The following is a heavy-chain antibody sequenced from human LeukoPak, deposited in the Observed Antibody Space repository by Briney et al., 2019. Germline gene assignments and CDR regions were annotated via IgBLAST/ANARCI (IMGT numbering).Heavy chain of an antibody. CDR1: GFTFSSYW. V-gene: IGHV3-7*03. J-gene: IGHJ4*02. CDR3: ARGHVLLWFGEFHY. CDR2: IKQDGSEK. D-gene: IGHD3-10*01. Sequence: PGGSLRLSCAASGFTFSSYWMSWVRQAPGKGPEWVANIKQDGSEKYYVDSVKGRFTISRDNAKNSLYLQMNSLRAEDTAVYYCARGHVLLWFGEFHYWGQGTLVTVSS.